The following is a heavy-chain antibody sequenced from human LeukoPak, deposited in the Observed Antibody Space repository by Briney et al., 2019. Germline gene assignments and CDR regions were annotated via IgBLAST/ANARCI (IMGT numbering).Heavy chain of an antibody. Sequence: SETLSLTCSVSGGSISGYFWTWIRQSPGKGLEWIGFIHYTGSINYNPSLKSRVTMSVDTSKNQFSLKLTSVTAADSAVYYCARNFCTGGSCYINDDWGQGTLVTVSS. D-gene: IGHD2-15*01. V-gene: IGHV4-59*01. CDR2: IHYTGSI. CDR3: ARNFCTGGSCYINDD. CDR1: GGSISGYF. J-gene: IGHJ4*02.